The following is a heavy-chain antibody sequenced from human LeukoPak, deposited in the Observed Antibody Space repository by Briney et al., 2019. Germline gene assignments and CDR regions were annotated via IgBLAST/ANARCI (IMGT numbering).Heavy chain of an antibody. CDR3: ARTIAAAEDY. J-gene: IGHJ4*02. CDR2: IKQDGSEK. Sequence: GGSLRLSCAASGFTFSSYWLTWVRQAPGKGLEWVANIKQDGSEKFYVDSVKGRFTISRDNAKNSLYLQMNSLRAEDTAVYYCARTIAAAEDYWGQGTLVTVSS. V-gene: IGHV3-7*01. CDR1: GFTFSSYW. D-gene: IGHD6-13*01.